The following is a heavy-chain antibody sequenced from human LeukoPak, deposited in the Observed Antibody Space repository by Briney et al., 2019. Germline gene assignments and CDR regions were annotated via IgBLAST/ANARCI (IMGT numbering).Heavy chain of an antibody. CDR3: ARPQRYSNFALDY. D-gene: IGHD4-11*01. Sequence: SETLSLTCTVSGGSISGSSYYWGWIRQPPGKGLEWIGSIYYSGSTYYKPSLKSRVTMSVDTSKNQFSLKLSSVTAADTAVYYCARPQRYSNFALDYWGQGTLVTVSS. J-gene: IGHJ4*02. CDR1: GGSISGSSYY. V-gene: IGHV4-39*01. CDR2: IYYSGST.